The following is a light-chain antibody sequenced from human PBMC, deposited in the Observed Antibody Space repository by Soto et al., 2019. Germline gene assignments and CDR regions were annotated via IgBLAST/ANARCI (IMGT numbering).Light chain of an antibody. CDR3: QQYAGSST. Sequence: IEITQSPATLSVSPGERAPPSCRASQSVSSNLVWYQQKPGQAPRLLIYGPSGRATGIPDRFSGSGSGTDFTLTISRLEPEDFAVYYCQQYAGSSTFGQGTKVDIK. CDR1: QSVSSN. CDR2: GPS. V-gene: IGKV3-20*01. J-gene: IGKJ1*01.